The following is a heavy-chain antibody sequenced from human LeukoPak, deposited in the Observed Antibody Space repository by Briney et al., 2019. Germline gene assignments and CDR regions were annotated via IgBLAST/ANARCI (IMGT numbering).Heavy chain of an antibody. Sequence: SQTLSLTCAISGDSLSSNSAGWDWIRQSPSRGLEWLGRTYYRSKWYNDYAVSVKSRITINPDTSKNQFSLQLNSVTPEDTAVYYCARNPAEGSYYFDYWGQGTLVTVSS. CDR1: GDSLSSNSAG. D-gene: IGHD1-26*01. J-gene: IGHJ4*02. V-gene: IGHV6-1*01. CDR3: ARNPAEGSYYFDY. CDR2: TYYRSKWYN.